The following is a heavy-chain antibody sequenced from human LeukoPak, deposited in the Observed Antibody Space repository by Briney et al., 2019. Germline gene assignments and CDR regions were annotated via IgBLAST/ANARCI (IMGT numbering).Heavy chain of an antibody. D-gene: IGHD6-13*01. CDR2: IRYDGSNK. J-gene: IGHJ4*02. CDR3: ARTGSSWYKYFDY. Sequence: GGSLRLSCAASGFTFSSYGMHWVRQAPGKGLEWVAFIRYDGSNKYYADSVKGRFTISRDNSKNTLYLQMNSLRAEDTAVYYCARTGSSWYKYFDYWGQGTLVTVSS. V-gene: IGHV3-30*02. CDR1: GFTFSSYG.